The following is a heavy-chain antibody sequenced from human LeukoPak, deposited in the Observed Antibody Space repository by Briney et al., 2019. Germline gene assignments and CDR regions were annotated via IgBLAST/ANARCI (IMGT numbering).Heavy chain of an antibody. CDR1: GGSFSDYY. V-gene: IGHV4-34*01. CDR3: ARGGWGRTKTFDY. J-gene: IGHJ4*02. Sequence: SETLSLTCAVYGGSFSDYYWNWIRQSPGKGLEWIGEINHSGSPKYNPSLKSRGIISVDTSKNQFSLKLSSVTAADTAVYYCARGGWGRTKTFDYWGQGTLVTVSS. D-gene: IGHD1-7*01. CDR2: INHSGSP.